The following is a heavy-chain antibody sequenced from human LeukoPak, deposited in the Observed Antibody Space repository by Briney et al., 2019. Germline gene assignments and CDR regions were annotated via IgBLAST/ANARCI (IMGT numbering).Heavy chain of an antibody. CDR2: IYYTGKT. J-gene: IGHJ4*02. V-gene: IGHV4-61*03. D-gene: IGHD3-10*01. CDR3: ARVKRLLLWFGESYFDY. CDR1: GDSVSNGNYY. Sequence: PSEXLSLTXXVSGDSVSNGNYYWSWLRQPPGKALEWIGYIYYTGKTYYNPSLEGRVTILVDTSRNHFSVKLSSVTAADTAVYYCARVKRLLLWFGESYFDYWGQGTLVTVSS.